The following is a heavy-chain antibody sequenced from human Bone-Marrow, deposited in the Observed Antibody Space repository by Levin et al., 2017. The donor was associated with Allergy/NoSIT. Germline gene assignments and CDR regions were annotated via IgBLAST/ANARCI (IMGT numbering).Heavy chain of an antibody. CDR1: GFTFTSHG. Sequence: GESLKISCAASGFTFTSHGMHWVRQAPGKGLEWVAIISYDGSNEYYADSVKGRFTISRDNSKNTLHLQMNSLRAEDTAVYYCAKDLWEYSSGRGLYGMDVWGQGTTVTVSS. V-gene: IGHV3-30*18. CDR3: AKDLWEYSSGRGLYGMDV. D-gene: IGHD6-19*01. J-gene: IGHJ6*02. CDR2: ISYDGSNE.